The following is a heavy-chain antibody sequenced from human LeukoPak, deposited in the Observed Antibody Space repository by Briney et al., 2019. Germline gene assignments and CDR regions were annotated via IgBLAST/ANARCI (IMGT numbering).Heavy chain of an antibody. CDR2: ISSSSSYI. V-gene: IGHV3-21*01. Sequence: PGGSLRFSCTASGFTFSSYSMNWVRQAPGKGLEWVSSISSSSSYIYYADSVKGRFTISRDNAKNSLYLQMNSLRAEDTAVYYCARDGGAAADFDYWGQGTLVTVSS. J-gene: IGHJ4*02. CDR3: ARDGGAAADFDY. D-gene: IGHD6-13*01. CDR1: GFTFSSYS.